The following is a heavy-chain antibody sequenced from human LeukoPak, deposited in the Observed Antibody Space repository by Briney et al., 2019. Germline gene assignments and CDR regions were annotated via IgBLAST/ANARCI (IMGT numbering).Heavy chain of an antibody. V-gene: IGHV3-48*01. Sequence: GGSLRLSCAASGFTFSTYNMNWVRQAPGKGLEWVSYISYSSSNIYYADSVKGRFTISRDYAKNSLYLRMNSLRAEDTAVYYCARMAAAGYFDYWGQGTLATVSS. CDR2: ISYSSSNI. CDR3: ARMAAAGYFDY. J-gene: IGHJ4*02. CDR1: GFTFSTYN. D-gene: IGHD6-13*01.